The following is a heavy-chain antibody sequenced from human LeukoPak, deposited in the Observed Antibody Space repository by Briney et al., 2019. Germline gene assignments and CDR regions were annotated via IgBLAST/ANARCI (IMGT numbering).Heavy chain of an antibody. CDR2: IWYDGSNK. Sequence: GGSLRLSCVASGFTFSSYGMHWVRQVPGKGLEWVALIWYDGSNKYYSDSVKGRFTISRDNSKNTLYLQMNSLRAEDTAVYYCAREGPRGNSQFDYWGQGTLVAVSS. D-gene: IGHD4-23*01. J-gene: IGHJ4*02. CDR1: GFTFSSYG. CDR3: AREGPRGNSQFDY. V-gene: IGHV3-33*01.